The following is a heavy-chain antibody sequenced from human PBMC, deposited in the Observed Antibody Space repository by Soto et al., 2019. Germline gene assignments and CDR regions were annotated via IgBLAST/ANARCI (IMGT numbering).Heavy chain of an antibody. CDR1: GFIFSNYS. CDR3: AREYTAWPLAYGLDV. V-gene: IGHV3-21*01. D-gene: IGHD2-2*02. CDR2: ISSRSDI. J-gene: IGHJ6*02. Sequence: GGSLRLSCVGSGFIFSNYSINWVRQAPGKGLEWVSSISSRSDIYYAESVKGRLTISRDNAKNSVSLQMNSLRAEDTAVYYCAREYTAWPLAYGLDVWGQGTTVTVS.